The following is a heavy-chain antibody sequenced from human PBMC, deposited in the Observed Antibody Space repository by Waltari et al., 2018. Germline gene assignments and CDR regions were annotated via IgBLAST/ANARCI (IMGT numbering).Heavy chain of an antibody. Sequence: EVQLVESGGGLVQPGGSLSLSCAASGFTFSSYSMTWFRQAPGKGLEWVSYISSSSSTIYYADSVKGRFTISRDNAKNSLYLQMNSLRAEDTAVYYCARGGKQLRDYWGQGTLVTVSS. V-gene: IGHV3-48*01. CDR1: GFTFSSYS. CDR2: ISSSSSTI. D-gene: IGHD6-6*01. J-gene: IGHJ4*02. CDR3: ARGGKQLRDY.